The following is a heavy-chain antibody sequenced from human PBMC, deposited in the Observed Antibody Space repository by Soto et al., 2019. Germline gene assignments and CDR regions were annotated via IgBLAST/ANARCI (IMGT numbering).Heavy chain of an antibody. V-gene: IGHV4-31*03. D-gene: IGHD3-16*01. CDR3: ARDPWGTKWFHP. CDR2: IFYSGST. J-gene: IGHJ5*02. Sequence: QVQLQESGPGLVKPSQTLSLTCTVSGGPISSGGYYWNWIRQHPGKGLEWIGYIFYSGSTYYNPSLKSRVTISVDMSKNQYSLRLSSVTAADTAVYYCARDPWGTKWFHPWGQGTLVTVSS. CDR1: GGPISSGGYY.